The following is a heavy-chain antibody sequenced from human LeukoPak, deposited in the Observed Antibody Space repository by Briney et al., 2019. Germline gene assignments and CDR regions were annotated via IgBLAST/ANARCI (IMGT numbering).Heavy chain of an antibody. V-gene: IGHV3-48*04. J-gene: IGHJ4*02. Sequence: GGSLRLSCAATGFTFSSYWMSWVRQAPGKGLEWVSYISSSGSTIYYADSVKGRFTISRDNAKNSLYLQMNSLRAEDTAVYYCARPLGITIFGVVPYPDYWGQGTLVTVSS. CDR1: GFTFSSYW. CDR2: ISSSGSTI. CDR3: ARPLGITIFGVVPYPDY. D-gene: IGHD3-3*01.